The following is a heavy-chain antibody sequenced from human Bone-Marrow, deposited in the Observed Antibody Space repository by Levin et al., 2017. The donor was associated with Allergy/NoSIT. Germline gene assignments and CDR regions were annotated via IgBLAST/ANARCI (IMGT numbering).Heavy chain of an antibody. Sequence: SETLSLTCAVYGGSFSGYYWSWIRQPPGKGLEWIGEINHSGSTNYNPSLKSRVTISVDTSKNQFSLKLSSVTAADTAVYYCARDIYCSGGSCYRGDIWGQGTMVNVSS. CDR1: GGSFSGYY. V-gene: IGHV4-34*01. D-gene: IGHD2-15*01. CDR3: ARDIYCSGGSCYRGDI. CDR2: INHSGST. J-gene: IGHJ3*02.